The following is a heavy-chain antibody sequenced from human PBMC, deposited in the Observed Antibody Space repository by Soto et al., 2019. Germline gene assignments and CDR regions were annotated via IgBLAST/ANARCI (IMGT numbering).Heavy chain of an antibody. CDR3: ARVREITVFCVVPVRFLDY. CDR1: GYTFTGYY. J-gene: IGHJ4*02. Sequence: QVQLVQSGAEVKKPGASVKVSCKASGYTFTGYYMHWLRQAPGQGPEWMGWINPKNGGTNFAQKFQDRITMTRDTSITTAYMELSRLRSDDTAVYYCARVREITVFCVVPVRFLDYWGQGTLVTVSS. V-gene: IGHV1-2*02. D-gene: IGHD3-3*01. CDR2: INPKNGGT.